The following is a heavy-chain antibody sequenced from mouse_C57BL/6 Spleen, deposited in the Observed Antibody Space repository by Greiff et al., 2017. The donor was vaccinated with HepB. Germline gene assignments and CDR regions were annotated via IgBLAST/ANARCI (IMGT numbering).Heavy chain of an antibody. V-gene: IGHV15-2*01. Sequence: VQLQQSGSELRSPGSSVKLSCKDFDSEVFPIAYMSWVRQKPGHGFEWIGGILPSIGRTIYGEKFEDKATLDADTLSNTAYLELNSLTSEDSAIYYCARGSYGSSYAGYFDYWGQGTTLTVSS. CDR2: ILPSIGRT. D-gene: IGHD1-1*01. CDR3: ARGSYGSSYAGYFDY. CDR1: DSEVFPIAY. J-gene: IGHJ2*01.